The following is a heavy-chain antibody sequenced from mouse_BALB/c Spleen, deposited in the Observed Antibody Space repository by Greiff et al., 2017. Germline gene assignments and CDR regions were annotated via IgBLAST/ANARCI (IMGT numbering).Heavy chain of an antibody. Sequence: VQLKQSGTVLARPGASVKMSCKASGYTFTSYWMHWVKQRPGKGLEWIGAIYPGNSDTSYNQKFKGKAKLTAVTTTSTAYMELSSLTNEDSAFYYCTRKGALPYFDYWGQGTTLTVSS. V-gene: IGHV1-5*01. CDR1: GYTFTSYW. CDR3: TRKGALPYFDY. J-gene: IGHJ2*01. CDR2: IYPGNSDT.